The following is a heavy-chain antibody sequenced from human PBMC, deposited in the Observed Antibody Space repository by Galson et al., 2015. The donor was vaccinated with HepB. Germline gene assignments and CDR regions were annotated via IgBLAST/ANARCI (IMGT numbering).Heavy chain of an antibody. CDR1: GGTFSSYA. V-gene: IGHV1-69*01. J-gene: IGHJ3*02. CDR2: IIPIFGTA. D-gene: IGHD3-22*01. CDR3: ARDTYYYDSSGYLKIPRGGNASDI. Sequence: SCKASGGTFSSYAISWVRQAPGQGLEWMGGIIPIFGTANYAQKFQGRVTITADESTSTAYMELSSLRSEDTAVYYCARDTYYYDSSGYLKIPRGGNASDIWGQGTMVTVSS.